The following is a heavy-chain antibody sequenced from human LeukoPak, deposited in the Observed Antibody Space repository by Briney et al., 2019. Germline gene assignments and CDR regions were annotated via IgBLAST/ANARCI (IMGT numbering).Heavy chain of an antibody. J-gene: IGHJ4*02. CDR2: IYYSGST. CDR3: ARTRGYSYDPSLDFDY. Sequence: PSETLSLTCTVSGGSISSYYWSWIRQPPGKGLEWIGYIYYSGSTNYNPSLKSRVTISVDTSKNQFSLKLSSVTAADTAVYYCARTRGYSYDPSLDFDYWGQGTLVTVSS. CDR1: GGSISSYY. D-gene: IGHD5-18*01. V-gene: IGHV4-59*01.